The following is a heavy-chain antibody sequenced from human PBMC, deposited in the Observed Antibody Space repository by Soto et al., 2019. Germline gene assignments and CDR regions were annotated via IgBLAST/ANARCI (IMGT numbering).Heavy chain of an antibody. CDR3: GTRRXGCSSAICSCSYWYLDL. D-gene: IGHD2-2*01. V-gene: IGHV3-7*01. Sequence: GGSLRLSCAASGFTFSSYWMSWVRQVPGKGLEWVANIKQDGSEKNYVDSVKGRFTISRDDAKNSLYLQMNSLRAEDTALYYCGTRRXGCSSAICSCSYWYLDLWGRGTPVTVSS. CDR2: IKQDGSEK. CDR1: GFTFSSYW. J-gene: IGHJ2*01.